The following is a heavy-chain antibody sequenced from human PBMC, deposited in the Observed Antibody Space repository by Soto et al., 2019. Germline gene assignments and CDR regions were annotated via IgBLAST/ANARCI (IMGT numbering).Heavy chain of an antibody. CDR2: ISGSGDST. CDR1: GFTFSSYA. CDR3: AKERDNGADRYYFDD. Sequence: EVQLLESGGILVHPGGSLRLSCAASGFTFSSYAMTWVRQAPGKGLEWVSAISGSGDSTYYADSVKGRFTISRDQSKNTLYLQMHSLRAVDTAVYFCAKERDNGADRYYFDDWGQGTLVTVSS. J-gene: IGHJ4*02. D-gene: IGHD2-8*01. V-gene: IGHV3-23*01.